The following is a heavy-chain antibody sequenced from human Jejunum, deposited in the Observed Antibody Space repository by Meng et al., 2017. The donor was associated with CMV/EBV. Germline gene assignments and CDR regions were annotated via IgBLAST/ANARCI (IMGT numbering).Heavy chain of an antibody. CDR1: GFTFSSYA. J-gene: IGHJ4*02. Sequence: ASGFTFSSYAMSWVRQAPGKGLEWVSAISGSGGSTYYADSVKGRFTISRDNSKNTLYLQMNSLRAEDTAVYYCANYYDSSGYLHHWGQGTLVTVSS. CDR3: ANYYDSSGYLHH. CDR2: ISGSGGST. V-gene: IGHV3-23*01. D-gene: IGHD3-22*01.